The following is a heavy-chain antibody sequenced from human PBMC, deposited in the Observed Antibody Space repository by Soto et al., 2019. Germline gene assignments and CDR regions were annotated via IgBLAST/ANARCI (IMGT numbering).Heavy chain of an antibody. J-gene: IGHJ6*02. Sequence: QVELEQSGVEVKKPGASVKVTCKASGYTFHNFGISWVRQAPGQGLEWMGWISTYNDDSNYAQKFQGRVTMTTDMSTRAASMEMRSLRPDDTAVYYGARLRNSGYHTHFCYGMDVGGQGTTVTVSS. V-gene: IGHV1-18*01. CDR2: ISTYNDDS. CDR3: ARLRNSGYHTHFCYGMDV. D-gene: IGHD5-12*01. CDR1: GYTFHNFG.